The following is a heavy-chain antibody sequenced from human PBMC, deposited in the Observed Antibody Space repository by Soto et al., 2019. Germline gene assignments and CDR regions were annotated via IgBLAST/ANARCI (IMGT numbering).Heavy chain of an antibody. CDR1: GGSISSGDYY. CDR2: IYYSGST. Sequence: SETLSLTCTVSGGSISSGDYYWSWIRQPPGKGLEWIGYIYYSGSTYYNPSLKSRVTISVDTSKNQFSLKLSSVTAADTAVYYCAREDDYGGNSIGYWGQGTLVTVSS. V-gene: IGHV4-30-4*01. CDR3: AREDDYGGNSIGY. D-gene: IGHD4-17*01. J-gene: IGHJ4*02.